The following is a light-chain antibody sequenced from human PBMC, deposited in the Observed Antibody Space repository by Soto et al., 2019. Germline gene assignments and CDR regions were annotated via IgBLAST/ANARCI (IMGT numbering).Light chain of an antibody. V-gene: IGKV3-11*01. CDR3: QWRSDWPPRLT. CDR1: ESIGNY. CDR2: DAS. Sequence: EVVLTQSPATLSLSPGERATLSCRASESIGNYLAWYQQKLGQAPKLLIYDASHRAIGIPGRFSGDGSGTDFTLTISILEPEDFAVDYCQWRSDWPPRLTFGGGTKVEIK. J-gene: IGKJ4*01.